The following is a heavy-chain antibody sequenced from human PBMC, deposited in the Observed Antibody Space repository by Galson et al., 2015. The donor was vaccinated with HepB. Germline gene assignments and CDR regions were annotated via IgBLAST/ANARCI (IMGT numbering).Heavy chain of an antibody. D-gene: IGHD5-18*01. Sequence: SVKVSCKASGYTFSRYGISWVRQAPGQGLEWMGWISGDNANTNYAQKLQGRVTMTTDTSTSTAYMELTSLRSDDTAVYYCARGGYSYGKFDYWAQGTLVTVSS. CDR2: ISGDNANT. V-gene: IGHV1-18*01. J-gene: IGHJ4*02. CDR3: ARGGYSYGKFDY. CDR1: GYTFSRYG.